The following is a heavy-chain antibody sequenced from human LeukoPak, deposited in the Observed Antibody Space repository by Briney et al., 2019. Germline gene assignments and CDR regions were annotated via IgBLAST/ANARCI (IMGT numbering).Heavy chain of an antibody. J-gene: IGHJ4*02. Sequence: SVKVSCKASGGTFSSYAISGVRQAPGQGVEWMGRIFPIFGTANYAQKFQGRDTITTDESTIKAYMELSRLRSEDTAVYYCARGNGGSYYFDYWGQGTLVTVSS. CDR1: GGTFSSYA. D-gene: IGHD1-26*01. V-gene: IGHV1-69*05. CDR2: IFPIFGTA. CDR3: ARGNGGSYYFDY.